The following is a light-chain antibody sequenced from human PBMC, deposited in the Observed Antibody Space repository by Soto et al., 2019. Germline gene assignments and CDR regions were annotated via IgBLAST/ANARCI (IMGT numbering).Light chain of an antibody. CDR3: QQYGSSPPT. Sequence: EIVLTQSPGTLSLSPGERATLSCRASQSVSSSYLAWYQQKPGQAPRLLIYGASSRATGIPDRFSGSGSGTDFTITISRLEPKDFAVYYCQQYGSSPPTFGQGTKVEIK. CDR2: GAS. V-gene: IGKV3-20*01. CDR1: QSVSSSY. J-gene: IGKJ1*01.